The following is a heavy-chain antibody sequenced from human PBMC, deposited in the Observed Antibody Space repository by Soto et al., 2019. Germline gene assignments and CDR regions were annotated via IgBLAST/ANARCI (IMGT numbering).Heavy chain of an antibody. CDR2: ISAYNGNT. Sequence: QVQLVQSGAEVKKPGASVKVSCKASGYTFTSYGISWVRQAPGQGLEWMGWISAYNGNTNYAQKLKDRVTMTTDTPTVTASMELRSLRSDDTAVYYCARDLPPVDYWGQGTLVTVSS. CDR1: GYTFTSYG. CDR3: ARDLPPVDY. V-gene: IGHV1-18*01. J-gene: IGHJ4*02.